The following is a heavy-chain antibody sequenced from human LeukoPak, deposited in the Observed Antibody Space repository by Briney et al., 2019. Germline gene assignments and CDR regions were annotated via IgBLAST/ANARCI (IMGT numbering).Heavy chain of an antibody. CDR3: ARSNGWYLDY. J-gene: IGHJ4*02. CDR2: ITSDGTNE. Sequence: RXXXXASGXTFRAYXXXXVRQXPGXXLEWVAVITSDGTNEYSADAVKGRFTISRDNSKTTLYLHMNSLRVEDTAVYYCARSNGWYLDYWGQGTLVTVSS. V-gene: IGHV3-30-3*01. CDR1: GXTFRAYX. D-gene: IGHD6-19*01.